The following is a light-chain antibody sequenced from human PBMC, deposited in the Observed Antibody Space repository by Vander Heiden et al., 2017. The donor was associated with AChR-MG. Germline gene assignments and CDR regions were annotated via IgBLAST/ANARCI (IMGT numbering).Light chain of an antibody. V-gene: IGKV3-20*01. CDR3: HQYSSSDWT. J-gene: IGKJ1*01. CDR1: QTVSNY. CDR2: GAS. Sequence: EIMLTQSPGTLSLTPGERATISCRASQTVSNYLAWYQHKPGQAPRLLIYGASSRATGISDRFSGSGSGTDFTLTISRLEPEDSAVYYCHQYSSSDWTFGQGTKVEIK.